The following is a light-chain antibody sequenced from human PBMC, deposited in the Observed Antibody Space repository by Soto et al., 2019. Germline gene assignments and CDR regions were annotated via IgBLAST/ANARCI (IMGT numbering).Light chain of an antibody. V-gene: IGKV1-5*01. J-gene: IGKJ1*01. CDR1: QSISSW. Sequence: DIQMTQSPSTLSASVGDRVTITCRASQSISSWLAWYQQKPGKAPKLLIYDASSLESGVPSRFSGSGSGTEFTLTINSLQPDDFATYYCQHYNSYGTFGQGTKVDIK. CDR2: DAS. CDR3: QHYNSYGT.